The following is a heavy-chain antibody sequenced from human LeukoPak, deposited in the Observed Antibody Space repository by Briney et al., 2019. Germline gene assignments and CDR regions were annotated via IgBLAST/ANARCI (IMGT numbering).Heavy chain of an antibody. Sequence: SETLSLTCTVSGGSISSSGYYWGWIRQPPGKGLEWIGSIDYSGSTYYNPSLKGRVTISVDTSKKQFSLKLSSVTAADTAVYYCARDKGHFDVDYWGQGTLVTLSS. CDR1: GGSISSSGYY. D-gene: IGHD3-9*01. J-gene: IGHJ4*02. CDR3: ARDKGHFDVDY. V-gene: IGHV4-39*07. CDR2: IDYSGST.